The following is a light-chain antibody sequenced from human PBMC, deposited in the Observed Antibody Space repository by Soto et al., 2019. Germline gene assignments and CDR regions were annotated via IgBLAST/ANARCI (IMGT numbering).Light chain of an antibody. CDR1: QSFSSSY. J-gene: IGKJ3*01. Sequence: EIVLTQSPGTLSLSPGERATLSCRASQSFSSSYLAWYQQKPGQAPRLLIYGASSRATGIADRFSGSGSGTDVTLTISSLEPEDFAVYYCQHYGSALFTFGPGTKVDVK. V-gene: IGKV3-20*01. CDR3: QHYGSALFT. CDR2: GAS.